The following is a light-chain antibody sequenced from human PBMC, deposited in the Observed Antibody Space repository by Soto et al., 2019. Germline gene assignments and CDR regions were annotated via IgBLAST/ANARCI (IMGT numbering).Light chain of an antibody. J-gene: IGKJ1*01. CDR3: QQYATFPRT. CDR1: QSVSRY. V-gene: IGKV3-11*01. CDR2: DAS. Sequence: EIVLTQSPGTLSLSPGERATLSCRASQSVSRYLAWYQQKPGQAPRLLIYDASNRATGIPARFSGSGSGTDFTLTISRLEPEDFSVYYCQQYATFPRTFGQGTKVDIK.